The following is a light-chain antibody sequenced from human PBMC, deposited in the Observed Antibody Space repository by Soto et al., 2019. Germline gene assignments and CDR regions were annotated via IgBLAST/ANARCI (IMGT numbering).Light chain of an antibody. Sequence: ESPMTQSPSTLSATAVDRVTITCRASQSISSWLAWYQQKPGKAPNLLMYGASYLKSGVPTRFSGSGSGTDFTLTISSLQPEDFAIYYCRQTYTTPEITFGQGTRLEI. CDR3: RQTYTTPEIT. CDR2: GAS. V-gene: IGKV1-39*01. CDR1: QSISSW. J-gene: IGKJ5*01.